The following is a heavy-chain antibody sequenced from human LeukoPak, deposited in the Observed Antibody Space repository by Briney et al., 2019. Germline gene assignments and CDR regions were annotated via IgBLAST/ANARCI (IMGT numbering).Heavy chain of an antibody. V-gene: IGHV4-34*01. J-gene: IGHJ4*02. D-gene: IGHD6-6*01. CDR1: GGSFSGYY. Sequence: SETLSLTCAVYGGSFSGYYWSWIRQPPGKGLEWIGEINHSGSTNYNPSLKSRVTISVDTSKNQFSLKLTSVTAADTAVYYCARAMSIAARLQTIFDYWGQGTLVTVSS. CDR3: ARAMSIAARLQTIFDY. CDR2: INHSGST.